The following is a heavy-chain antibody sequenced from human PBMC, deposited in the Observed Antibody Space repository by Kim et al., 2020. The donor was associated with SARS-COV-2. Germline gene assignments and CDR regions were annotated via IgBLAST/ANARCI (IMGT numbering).Heavy chain of an antibody. J-gene: IGHJ6*03. CDR2: ISGSGGST. CDR3: AKDPQLSNYYCYYYMDV. CDR1: GFTFSSYV. D-gene: IGHD1-1*01. Sequence: GGSLRPSCAASGFTFSSYVMSWVRQAPGKGLEWVSAISGSGGSTYYADSVKGRFTISRDNSKNTLYLQMNSLRAEDTAVYYCAKDPQLSNYYCYYYMDVWGKGTTVSVSS. V-gene: IGHV3-23*01.